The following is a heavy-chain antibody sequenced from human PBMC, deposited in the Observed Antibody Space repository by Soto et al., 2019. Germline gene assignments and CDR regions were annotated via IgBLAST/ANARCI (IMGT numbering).Heavy chain of an antibody. D-gene: IGHD2-21*01. CDR1: GGTFNTYT. CDR3: AITYCRDNSCPRDFDF. V-gene: IGHV1-69*02. Sequence: QVQVVQSGAEVKKPASSVKVSCKPSGGTFNTYTVNWVRLAPGHGLEWMGRFIPILDMANYAQKFQDRVTITADRSTCTAYMELNSLTSADTAVYYCAITYCRDNSCPRDFDFWGPGTRVTVSS. CDR2: FIPILDMA. J-gene: IGHJ4*02.